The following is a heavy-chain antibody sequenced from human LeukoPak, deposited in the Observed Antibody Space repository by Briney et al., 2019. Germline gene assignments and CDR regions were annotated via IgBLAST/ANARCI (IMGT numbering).Heavy chain of an antibody. CDR2: ISGSGGST. CDR1: GFTFSSYS. J-gene: IGHJ4*02. Sequence: GGSLRLSCAASGFTFSSYSMNWVRQAPGRGLEWVSAISGSGGSTYYADSVKGRFTISRDNSKNTLYLQMNSLRAEDTAVYYCAKGAPLDFLITFGGVIVTNFDYWGQGTLVTVSS. D-gene: IGHD3-16*02. CDR3: AKGAPLDFLITFGGVIVTNFDY. V-gene: IGHV3-23*01.